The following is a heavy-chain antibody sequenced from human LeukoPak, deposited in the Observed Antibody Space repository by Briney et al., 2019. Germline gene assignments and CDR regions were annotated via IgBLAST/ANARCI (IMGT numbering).Heavy chain of an antibody. CDR1: GYSFTSYW. D-gene: IGHD6-19*01. Sequence: GESLKISCKGSGYSFTSYWIGWVRQMPGKGLEWMGIIYPGDSDTRYSPSFQGQVTISADKSISTAYLQWSSLKASDTAVYYCARHIAVAGRGYYGMDVWGQGTTVTVSS. CDR2: IYPGDSDT. CDR3: ARHIAVAGRGYYGMDV. J-gene: IGHJ6*02. V-gene: IGHV5-51*01.